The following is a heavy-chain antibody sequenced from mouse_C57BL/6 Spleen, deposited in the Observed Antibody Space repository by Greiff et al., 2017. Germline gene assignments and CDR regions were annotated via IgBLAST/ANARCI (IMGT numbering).Heavy chain of an antibody. D-gene: IGHD4-1*01. CDR1: GFTFSDAW. CDR3: TPSWAWLAY. CDR2: IRNKANNHAT. V-gene: IGHV6-6*01. J-gene: IGHJ3*01. Sequence: EVKLMESGGGLVQPGGSMKLSCAASGFTFSDAWMDWVRQSPEKGLEWVAEIRNKANNHATYYAESVKGRFTISRDDSKSSVYLQMNSLRAEDTGIYYCTPSWAWLAYWGQGTLVTVSA.